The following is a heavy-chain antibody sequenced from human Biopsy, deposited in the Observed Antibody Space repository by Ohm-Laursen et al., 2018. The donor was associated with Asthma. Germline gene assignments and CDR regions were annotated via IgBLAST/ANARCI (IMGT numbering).Heavy chain of an antibody. CDR3: ARAYGGSFFSGSFDI. CDR2: IYSGGGT. Sequence: LRLSCTASGFTVSTNGMSWVRQPPGKGLEWVSVIYSGGGTYYADSVQGRVTISRDNSKNTLSLQMNSLRAEDTAVYYCARAYGGSFFSGSFDIWGQGTVVTVSS. J-gene: IGHJ3*02. V-gene: IGHV3-53*01. D-gene: IGHD4-23*01. CDR1: GFTVSTNG.